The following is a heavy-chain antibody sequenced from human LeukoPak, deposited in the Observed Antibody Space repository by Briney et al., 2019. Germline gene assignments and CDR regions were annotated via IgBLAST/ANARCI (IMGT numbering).Heavy chain of an antibody. D-gene: IGHD1/OR15-1a*01. CDR1: GGSFSGYY. J-gene: IGHJ4*02. V-gene: IGHV4-34*01. CDR3: ARGRHLRILRGTIDY. CDR2: INHSGRT. Sequence: PSETLSLTCAVYGGSFSGYYWSWIRQPPGKGLEWIGEINHSGRTNYNPSLKSRVTISVDTSKNQFSLKLSSVTAADTAVYYCARGRHLRILRGTIDYWGQGSLVTVSS.